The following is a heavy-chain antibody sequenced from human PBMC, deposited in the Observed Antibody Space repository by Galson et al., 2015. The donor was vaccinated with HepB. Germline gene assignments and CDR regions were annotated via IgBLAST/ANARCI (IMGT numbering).Heavy chain of an antibody. V-gene: IGHV3-7*03. CDR1: GFTFTNYW. J-gene: IGHJ4*02. D-gene: IGHD3-16*01. Sequence: SLRLSCAASGFTFTNYWMNWVRQAPGKGLEWEANIKHDGSGSYYVGSVKGRFTVSRDNAKNSVYLQMNSLRDEDTAVYYCARDRTQRWEVYYDSSPLDYWGQGALVTVSS. CDR3: ARDRTQRWEVYYDSSPLDY. CDR2: IKHDGSGS.